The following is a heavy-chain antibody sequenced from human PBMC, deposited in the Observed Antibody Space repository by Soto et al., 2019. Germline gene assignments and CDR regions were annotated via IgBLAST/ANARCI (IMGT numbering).Heavy chain of an antibody. D-gene: IGHD3-10*01. J-gene: IGHJ6*02. CDR3: AKVFYDSGTTFFGVDV. V-gene: IGHV3-23*01. Sequence: PGGSLRLSCVGSGFSFDNLGMRWVRQAPGKGLEWVSSISARSSTTYYAGSVKGRFTISRDNSKNTLYLQMNSLTAEDTAVYYCAKVFYDSGTTFFGVDVWGQGTTVTVSS. CDR2: ISARSSTT. CDR1: GFSFDNLG.